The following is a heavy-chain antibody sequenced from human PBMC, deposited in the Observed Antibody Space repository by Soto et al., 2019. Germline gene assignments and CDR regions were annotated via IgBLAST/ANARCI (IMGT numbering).Heavy chain of an antibody. CDR1: GYSFTSYW. D-gene: IGHD5-18*01. J-gene: IGHJ5*02. Sequence: PGESLKISCKGSGYSFTSYWIGWVRQMPGKGLEWMGIIYPGDSDTRYSPSFQGQVTISADKSISTAYLQWSSLKASDTAMYYCARLDSVDTAMANNWFDPWGQGTLVTVSS. CDR2: IYPGDSDT. V-gene: IGHV5-51*01. CDR3: ARLDSVDTAMANNWFDP.